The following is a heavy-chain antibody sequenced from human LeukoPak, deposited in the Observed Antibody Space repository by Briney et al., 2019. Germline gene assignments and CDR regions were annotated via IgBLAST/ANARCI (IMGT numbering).Heavy chain of an antibody. CDR3: TRDLAYYDSSGYYYEAYYMDV. CDR1: GFTFGDYA. D-gene: IGHD3-22*01. J-gene: IGHJ6*03. CDR2: IRSKAYGGTT. Sequence: GGSLRLSCTASGFTFGDYAMSWFRQAPGKGLEWVGFIRSKAYGGTTEYAASVKGRFTISRDDSKSIAYLQMNSLKTEDTAVYYCTRDLAYYDSSGYYYEAYYMDVWGKGTTVIVSS. V-gene: IGHV3-49*03.